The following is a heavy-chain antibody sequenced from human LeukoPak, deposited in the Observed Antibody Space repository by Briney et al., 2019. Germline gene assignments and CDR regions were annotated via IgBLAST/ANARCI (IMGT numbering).Heavy chain of an antibody. CDR3: ARDPAGNFGGAAYYFDS. V-gene: IGHV4-61*01. Sequence: PSETLSLTCSVSGDSITTTTYYWDWIRQPPGKGLEWIGYIYYSGSTQYNPSLKSRVTMSVETSKNQFSLSLTSVTAADTAVYYCARDPAGNFGGAAYYFDSWGPGTLVTVSA. CDR2: IYYSGST. D-gene: IGHD4-23*01. CDR1: GDSITTTTYY. J-gene: IGHJ4*02.